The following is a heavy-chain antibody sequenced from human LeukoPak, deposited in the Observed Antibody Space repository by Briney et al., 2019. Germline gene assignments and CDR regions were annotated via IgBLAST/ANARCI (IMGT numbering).Heavy chain of an antibody. CDR2: ISGSGGST. CDR3: ARDRYGYEGPFDY. V-gene: IGHV3-23*01. D-gene: IGHD5-18*01. J-gene: IGHJ4*02. Sequence: GGSLRLSCAASGFTFSSYAMGWVRQAPGKGLEWVSAISGSGGSTYYADSVKGRFTISRDNSKNTLYLQMNSLRAEDTTIYYCARDRYGYEGPFDYWGQGTLVTVSS. CDR1: GFTFSSYA.